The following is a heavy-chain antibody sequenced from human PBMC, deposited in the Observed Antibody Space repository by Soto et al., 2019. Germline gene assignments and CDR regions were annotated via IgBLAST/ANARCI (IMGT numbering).Heavy chain of an antibody. D-gene: IGHD3-10*01. V-gene: IGHV1-69*02. CDR3: ATFFGAGRRAFDH. J-gene: IGHJ4*02. CDR2: FNPILSFS. Sequence: QVQLVQSGAEVKKPGSSVKVSCKASGDTFNFYTINWVRQAPGLGLEWMGRFNPILSFSNSALKFQGRVTRPAHNATRTAYMVLSSLRYEDTAIYHCATFFGAGRRAFDHWGQGALVTVSS. CDR1: GDTFNFYT.